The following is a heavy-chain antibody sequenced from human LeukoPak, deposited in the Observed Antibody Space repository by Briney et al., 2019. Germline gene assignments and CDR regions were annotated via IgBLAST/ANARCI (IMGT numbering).Heavy chain of an antibody. CDR3: AKEIYGDPTGGRFQH. J-gene: IGHJ1*01. CDR1: GFTFSNYA. CDR2: ISGSGGST. D-gene: IGHD4-17*01. Sequence: GGSLRLSCAASGFTFSNYAMSWVRQAPGKGLEWVSVISGSGGSTYYADSVEGRFTVSRDNSKNTPYLQMNSLRAEDTAVFYCAKEIYGDPTGGRFQHWGQGTLVTVSS. V-gene: IGHV3-23*01.